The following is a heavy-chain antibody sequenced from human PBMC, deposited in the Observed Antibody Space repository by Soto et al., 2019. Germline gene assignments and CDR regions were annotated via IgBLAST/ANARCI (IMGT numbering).Heavy chain of an antibody. Sequence: QVQLQESGPGLVKPSETLSLTCTVSGGSISSYYWSWIRQPPVKGLEWIGYIYYSGSTNYNPSLKSRVTISVDTSKNQFSLKLSSVTAADTAVYYCARGASIAATNFDYWGQGTLVTVSS. D-gene: IGHD6-13*01. V-gene: IGHV4-59*01. CDR3: ARGASIAATNFDY. CDR1: GGSISSYY. CDR2: IYYSGST. J-gene: IGHJ4*02.